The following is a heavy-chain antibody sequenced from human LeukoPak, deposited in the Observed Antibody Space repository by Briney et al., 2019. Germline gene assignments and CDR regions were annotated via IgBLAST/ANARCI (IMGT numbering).Heavy chain of an antibody. V-gene: IGHV4-59*01. CDR1: GDSISNFF. J-gene: IGHJ4*02. Sequence: SETLSLTCTVSGDSISNFFWHWIRQPPGKGPGWIGYLDNGGSTNYTPSLKRRVTISVDTSKNQFSLKLTSVTAADTAVYYCATGYSGGPTFDYWGQGTLVTVSS. CDR2: LDNGGST. D-gene: IGHD4-23*01. CDR3: ATGYSGGPTFDY.